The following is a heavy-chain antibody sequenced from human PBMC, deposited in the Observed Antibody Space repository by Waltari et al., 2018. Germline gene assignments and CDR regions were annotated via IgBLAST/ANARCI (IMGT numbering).Heavy chain of an antibody. D-gene: IGHD6-25*01. J-gene: IGHJ4*02. CDR1: GFTFSSYG. V-gene: IGHV3-30*18. CDR3: AKATKRPYYFDY. Sequence: QVQLVESGGGVVQPGRSLRLSCAASGFTFSSYGMHWVRQAPGKGLEWVAVISYDGSNKYYADSVKGRFTISRDNSKNTLYLQMNSLRAEDTAVYYCAKATKRPYYFDYWGQGTLVTVSS. CDR2: ISYDGSNK.